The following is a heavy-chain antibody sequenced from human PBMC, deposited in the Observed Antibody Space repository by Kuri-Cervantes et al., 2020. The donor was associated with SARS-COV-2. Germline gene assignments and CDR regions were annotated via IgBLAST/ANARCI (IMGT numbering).Heavy chain of an antibody. D-gene: IGHD2-2*01. CDR1: TGSISSSSYY. CDR2: IYYSGST. Sequence: SETLSLTCTVSTGSISSSSYYWGWIRPPPVKGLEWIGYIYYSGSTYYNPSLKSLVTISVDTSKNQFSLKLSSVTAADTAVYYCAKSLGVVVVPAAIVRRYYYYGMDVWGQGTTVTVSS. CDR3: AKSLGVVVVPAAIVRRYYYYGMDV. J-gene: IGHJ6*02. V-gene: IGHV4-31*01.